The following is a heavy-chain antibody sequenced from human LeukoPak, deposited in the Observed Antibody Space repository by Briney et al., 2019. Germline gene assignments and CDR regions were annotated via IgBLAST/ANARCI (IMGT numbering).Heavy chain of an antibody. D-gene: IGHD3-10*01. CDR2: IYTGGST. J-gene: IGHJ4*02. Sequence: GGSLRLSCAASGFTVSSNYMSWVRQAPGKGLEWVSVIYTGGSTYYADSVRGRFTISRDNSKNTLYLQMNSLRAEDTAVYYCARDYYGSGSYPSDYWGQGTLVTVSS. CDR3: ARDYYGSGSYPSDY. CDR1: GFTVSSNY. V-gene: IGHV3-53*01.